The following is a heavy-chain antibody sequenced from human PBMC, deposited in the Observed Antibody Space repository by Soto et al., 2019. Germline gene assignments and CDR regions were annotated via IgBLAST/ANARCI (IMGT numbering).Heavy chain of an antibody. J-gene: IGHJ4*02. CDR1: GDTFRRYA. CDR2: IMPSLGAP. V-gene: IGHV1-69*01. D-gene: IGHD2-2*03. Sequence: QAHLVQSGAEVKKPGSSVKVSCKASGDTFRRYAVSWVRQAPGQGLEWVGGIMPSLGAPNYAQNLQGRVTITADESTSSVYMEMSSLRSENTAVYYCGRGVDIPASYDFWGQGILVTVSS. CDR3: GRGVDIPASYDF.